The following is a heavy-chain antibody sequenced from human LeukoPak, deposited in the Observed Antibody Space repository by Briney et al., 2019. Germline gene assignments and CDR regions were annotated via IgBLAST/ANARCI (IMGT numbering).Heavy chain of an antibody. CDR3: ARREGYYDSSEAFDI. CDR1: GGSISSSSYY. V-gene: IGHV4-39*07. Sequence: QPSETLSLTCTVSGGSISSSSYYWGWIRQPPGKGLEWIGSIYYSGSTYYNPSLNSRVTISLDTSKNQFSLKLSSVTAADTAVYYCARREGYYDSSEAFDIWGQGTMVTVSS. J-gene: IGHJ3*02. D-gene: IGHD3-22*01. CDR2: IYYSGST.